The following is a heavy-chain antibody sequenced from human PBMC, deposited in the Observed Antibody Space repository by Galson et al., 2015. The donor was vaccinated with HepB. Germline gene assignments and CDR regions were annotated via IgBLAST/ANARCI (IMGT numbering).Heavy chain of an antibody. D-gene: IGHD4-23*01. Sequence: SLRLSCAASGFTLSRFGMHWVRRAPGRGLEWISFVKSPGSGLDWLSFRTSSGSDQTYANAVKGLFTSSRDDSTKTIFLQMESLRVDDTAVYYCARDGNLYELDLWGQGTRVTVSS. J-gene: IGHJ5*02. CDR2: VKSPGSGLDWLSFRTSSGSDQ. CDR3: ARDGNLYELDL. CDR1: GFTLSRFG. V-gene: IGHV3-33*02.